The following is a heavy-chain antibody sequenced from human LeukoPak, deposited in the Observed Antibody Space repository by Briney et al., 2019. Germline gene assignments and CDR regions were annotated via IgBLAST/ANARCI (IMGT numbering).Heavy chain of an antibody. CDR1: GFTFSDYY. J-gene: IGHJ4*02. Sequence: GGSLRLSCAASGFTFSDYYMSWIRQAPGKGLEWVSYISSSGSTIYYADSVEGRFTISRDNAKNSLYLQMNSLRAEDTAVYYCARDDFGILTGHSPDYWGQGTLVTVSS. V-gene: IGHV3-11*01. D-gene: IGHD3-9*01. CDR3: ARDDFGILTGHSPDY. CDR2: ISSSGSTI.